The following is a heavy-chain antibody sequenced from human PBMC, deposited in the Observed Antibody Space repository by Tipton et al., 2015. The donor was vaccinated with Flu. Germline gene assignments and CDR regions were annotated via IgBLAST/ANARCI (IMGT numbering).Heavy chain of an antibody. CDR1: GGSISPYY. CDR3: ARRDYSDYVSDPKSWFDP. D-gene: IGHD4-11*01. J-gene: IGHJ5*02. V-gene: IGHV4-59*08. CDR2: IFHTGST. Sequence: TLSLTCSVSGGSISPYYWSWIRQPPGKGLEWIGNIFHTGSTYHNPSLKSRVTISVDTSKNQFSLKVFSVTAADTAVYYCARRDYSDYVSDPKSWFDPWGQGILVTVSS.